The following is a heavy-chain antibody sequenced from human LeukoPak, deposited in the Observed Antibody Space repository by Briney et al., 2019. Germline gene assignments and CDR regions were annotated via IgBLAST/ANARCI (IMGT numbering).Heavy chain of an antibody. J-gene: IGHJ4*02. V-gene: IGHV4-59*08. Sequence: PSETLSLTCTVSGGSISSYYWSWIRQPPGKGLEWIGYIYYSGSTNYNPSLKSRVTISVDTSKNQFSLKLSSVTAADTAVYYCARRDYYDSSGYDCWGQGTLVTVSS. D-gene: IGHD3-22*01. CDR2: IYYSGST. CDR1: GGSISSYY. CDR3: ARRDYYDSSGYDC.